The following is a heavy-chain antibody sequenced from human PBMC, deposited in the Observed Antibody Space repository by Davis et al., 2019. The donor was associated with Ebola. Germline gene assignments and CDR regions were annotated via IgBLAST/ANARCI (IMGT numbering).Heavy chain of an antibody. CDR1: GFTFSDYY. CDR2: ISSSGSTI. CDR3: ASLPITGTENWFDP. D-gene: IGHD1-20*01. V-gene: IGHV3-11*04. Sequence: PGGSLRLSCAASGFTFSDYYMSWIRQAPGKGLEWVSYISSSGSTIYYADSVKGRFTISRDNAKNSLYLQMNSLRAEDTAVYYCASLPITGTENWFDPWGQGTLVTVSS. J-gene: IGHJ5*02.